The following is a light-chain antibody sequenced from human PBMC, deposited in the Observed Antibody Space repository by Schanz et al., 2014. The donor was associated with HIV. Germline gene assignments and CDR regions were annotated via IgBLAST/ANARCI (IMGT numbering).Light chain of an antibody. CDR3: TSYTSTSTHVV. CDR2: DVT. CDR1: TSDIGNHDF. Sequence: QSALTQPPSASGSPGQSVTISCTGTTSDIGNHDFVSWYQQHPGKAPKLMIYDVTKRPSGVPARFSGSKSGNTASLTVSGLQADDEADYYCTSYTSTSTHVVFGGGTQLTVL. V-gene: IGLV2-8*01. J-gene: IGLJ2*01.